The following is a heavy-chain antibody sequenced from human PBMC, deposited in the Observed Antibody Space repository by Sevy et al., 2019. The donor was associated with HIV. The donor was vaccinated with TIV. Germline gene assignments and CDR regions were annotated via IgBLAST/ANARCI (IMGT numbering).Heavy chain of an antibody. CDR1: GFSFSTYG. V-gene: IGHV3-30*18. Sequence: GGSLRLSCEASGFSFSTYGMHWVRQAPGKGLEWVAVISYDASNTYYADSVKGRVTISRDNSKNTLYLQMESLRAEDTAVYYSAKSPLAVAATYSTDHWGQGTLVTVSS. CDR3: AKSPLAVAATYSTDH. J-gene: IGHJ5*02. CDR2: ISYDASNT. D-gene: IGHD6-19*01.